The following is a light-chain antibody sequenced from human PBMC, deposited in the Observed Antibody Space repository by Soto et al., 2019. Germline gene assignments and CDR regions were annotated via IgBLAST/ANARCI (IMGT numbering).Light chain of an antibody. J-gene: IGLJ2*01. CDR3: SSYAGSGVVI. CDR1: SSDVGSYNV. CDR2: EVT. V-gene: IGLV2-23*02. Sequence: QSALTQPASVSGSPGQSITISCTGTSSDVGSYNVVSWYQQHPGKAPKLMIYEVTERPSGVSNRFSGSKSGNTASLTVSGLQAEDEADYYCSSYAGSGVVIFGGGTKLNVL.